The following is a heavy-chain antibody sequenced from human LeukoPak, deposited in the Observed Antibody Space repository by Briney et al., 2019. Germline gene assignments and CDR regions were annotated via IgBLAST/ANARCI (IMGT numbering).Heavy chain of an antibody. Sequence: GGSLRLSCAALGFSFSGYWMTWVRQAPGKGLEWVANIKQAGSEKYYVDSVKGRFTISGDNAKNSLYLEMNSLRAEDTAVYYCARGHPYYFYMDVWGKGTTVTVSS. CDR2: IKQAGSEK. CDR3: ARGHPYYFYMDV. CDR1: GFSFSGYW. J-gene: IGHJ6*03. V-gene: IGHV3-7*01.